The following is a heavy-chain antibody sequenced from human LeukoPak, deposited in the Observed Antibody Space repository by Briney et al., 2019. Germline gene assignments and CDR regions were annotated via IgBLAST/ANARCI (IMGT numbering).Heavy chain of an antibody. J-gene: IGHJ4*02. CDR3: ARDYSIMVRGVIITTHFDY. CDR1: GFTFSSYW. Sequence: GGSLRLSCAASGFTFSSYWMHWVRQAPGKGLVWVSRINSDGSSTSYADSVKGRFTISRDNSKKTLYLQMNSLRAEDTAMYYCARDYSIMVRGVIITTHFDYWGQGTLVTVSS. D-gene: IGHD3-10*01. CDR2: INSDGSST. V-gene: IGHV3-74*01.